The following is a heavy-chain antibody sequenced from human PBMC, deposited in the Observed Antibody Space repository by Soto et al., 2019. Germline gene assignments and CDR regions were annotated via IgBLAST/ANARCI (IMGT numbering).Heavy chain of an antibody. J-gene: IGHJ4*02. CDR3: ATSLGYTSGWECDY. V-gene: IGHV1-18*01. CDR1: GYAFASYG. D-gene: IGHD6-19*01. CDR2: SSPHNGNT. Sequence: QVQLVQSGGEVKKPGASVTVSCKASGYAFASYGINWVRQAPGQGLEWMGRSSPHNGNTNYEQKFQGRVPMTTDTSTSTAVMDLRRLRSDDTAVYYCATSLGYTSGWECDYWGQGTLVTVSS.